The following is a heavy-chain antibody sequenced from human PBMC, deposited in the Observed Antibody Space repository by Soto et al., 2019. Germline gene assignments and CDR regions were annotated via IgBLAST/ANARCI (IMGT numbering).Heavy chain of an antibody. CDR3: ARAIAICAVVTPPDY. CDR1: GFTFSSYA. Sequence: QVQLVESGGGVVQPGRSLRLSCAASGFTFSSYAMHWVRQAPGKGLEWVAVISYDGTNKYYGDSVKGRFTISRDNSKNTLYLQMNSLRAEDTAVYYCARAIAICAVVTPPDYRGQGTLVTVSS. CDR2: ISYDGTNK. V-gene: IGHV3-33*05. D-gene: IGHD3-3*01. J-gene: IGHJ4*02.